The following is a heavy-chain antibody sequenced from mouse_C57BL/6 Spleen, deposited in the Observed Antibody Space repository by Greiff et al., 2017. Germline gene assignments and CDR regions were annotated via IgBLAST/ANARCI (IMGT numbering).Heavy chain of an antibody. Sequence: VQLQQSGAELARPGASVKLSCKASGYTFTSYGMRWVKQRTGQGLEWIGGIYPRSGDTYYNEKFKGKATLTADKSSSTAYMALRSLTSEDSAVFLCTRGHYYGRSFYAMGYWGQGTSVTVSS. CDR3: TRGHYYGRSFYAMGY. V-gene: IGHV1-81*01. D-gene: IGHD1-1*01. CDR2: IYPRSGDT. J-gene: IGHJ4*01. CDR1: GYTFTSYG.